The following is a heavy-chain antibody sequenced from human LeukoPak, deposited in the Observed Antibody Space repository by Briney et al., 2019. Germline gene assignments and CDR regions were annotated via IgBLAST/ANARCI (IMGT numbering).Heavy chain of an antibody. CDR1: GGTFSSYA. CDR3: ARDPLGSSLYEGDGY. CDR2: IIPIFGTA. J-gene: IGHJ4*02. Sequence: VASVKLSCKASGGTFSSYAISWVRQAPGQGLEWMGGIIPIFGTANYAQKFQGRVTITADESTSTAYMELSSLRSEDTAVYYCARDPLGSSLYEGDGYWGQGTLVTVSS. D-gene: IGHD6-13*01. V-gene: IGHV1-69*13.